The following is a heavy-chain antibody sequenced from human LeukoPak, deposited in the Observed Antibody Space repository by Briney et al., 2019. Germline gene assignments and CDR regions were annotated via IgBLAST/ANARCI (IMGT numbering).Heavy chain of an antibody. CDR1: GFKFENFG. D-gene: IGHD3-16*01. CDR3: ARDLITFGGVNLYGMDV. J-gene: IGHJ6*02. Sequence: GGSLRLSCIGSGFKFENFGMHWVRQAPGKGLEWVAGLLQDGDDAYYIDSVKGRFTISRDNSKNTLYLQMNSLRAEDTAVYYCARDLITFGGVNLYGMDVWGQGTTVTVSS. CDR2: LLQDGDDA. V-gene: IGHV3-30*19.